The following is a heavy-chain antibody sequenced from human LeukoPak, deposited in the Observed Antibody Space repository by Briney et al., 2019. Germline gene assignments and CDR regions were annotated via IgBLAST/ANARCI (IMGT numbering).Heavy chain of an antibody. CDR3: ARGLSSLRFIYDF. J-gene: IGHJ4*02. CDR2: IYYSGST. D-gene: IGHD5/OR15-5a*01. Sequence: SETLSLACTVSGGSISSSSYYWGWIRQPPGKGLEWIGSIYYSGSTYYNPSLKSRVTISVDTSKNQFSLKLSSVTAADTAVYYCARGLSSLRFIYDFWGQGTLVTVSS. V-gene: IGHV4-39*01. CDR1: GGSISSSSYY.